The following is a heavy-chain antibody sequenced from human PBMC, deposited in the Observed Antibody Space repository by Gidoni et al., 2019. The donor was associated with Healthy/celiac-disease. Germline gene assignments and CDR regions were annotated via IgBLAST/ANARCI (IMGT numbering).Heavy chain of an antibody. CDR1: GFTFSSYP. J-gene: IGHJ4*02. V-gene: IGHV3-30-3*01. CDR2: ISYDGSNK. Sequence: VQLVESGGGVVQPGRSLRLSCAASGFTFSSYPMHWFHQAPGTGLERVAVISYDGSNKYYADSGKGRLTISRDNSKNTLYLQRTSRRAEDTAVYYCARDVWRPETKWELLAGGGAGYWGQGTLVTVSS. CDR3: ARDVWRPETKWELLAGGGAGY. D-gene: IGHD1-26*01.